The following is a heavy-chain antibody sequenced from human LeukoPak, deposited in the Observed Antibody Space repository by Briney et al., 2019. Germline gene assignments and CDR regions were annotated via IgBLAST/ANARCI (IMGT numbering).Heavy chain of an antibody. V-gene: IGHV4-59*01. Sequence: SETLSLTCTVSGGSISNYYWSWIRQPPGKGLEWIGYIHYSGITTYDPSLKSRVTISVDTSKNQFSLKLSSVTAADTAVYYCARGDYGDAPDYWGQGTLVTVSS. CDR3: ARGDYGDAPDY. D-gene: IGHD4-17*01. CDR1: GGSISNYY. CDR2: IHYSGIT. J-gene: IGHJ4*02.